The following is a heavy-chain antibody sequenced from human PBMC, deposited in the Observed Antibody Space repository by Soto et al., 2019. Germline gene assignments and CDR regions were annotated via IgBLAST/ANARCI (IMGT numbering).Heavy chain of an antibody. Sequence: SETLSLTCTVSGGSISSSSYYWGWIRQPPGKGLEWIGSIYYSGSTYYNPSLKSRVTISVDTSKNQFSLKLSSVTAADTAVYYCTILFRAPLVEGYWGQGTLVTVSS. CDR1: GGSISSSSYY. D-gene: IGHD2-8*02. J-gene: IGHJ4*02. CDR2: IYYSGST. V-gene: IGHV4-39*01. CDR3: TILFRAPLVEGY.